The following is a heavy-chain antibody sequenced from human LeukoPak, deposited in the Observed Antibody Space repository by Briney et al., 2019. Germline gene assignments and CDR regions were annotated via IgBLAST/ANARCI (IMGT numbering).Heavy chain of an antibody. J-gene: IGHJ4*02. CDR3: ARGSSGSTKRYYFDS. D-gene: IGHD6-19*01. Sequence: TPSETLSLTCTVSGGSISGYYWNWARQPADRGLEWIGRLYSGGDTYYNPSLKSRLTMSVDTSKNQFSLKLRSVTAADTAVYYCARGSSGSTKRYYFDSWGQGALVTVPS. V-gene: IGHV4-4*07. CDR1: GGSISGYY. CDR2: LYSGGDT.